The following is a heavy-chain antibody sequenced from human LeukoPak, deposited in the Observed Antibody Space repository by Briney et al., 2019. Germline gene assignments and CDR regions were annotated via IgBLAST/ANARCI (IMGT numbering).Heavy chain of an antibody. CDR1: GGSFSGYY. D-gene: IGHD2-2*01. J-gene: IGHJ4*02. V-gene: IGHV4-34*01. CDR2: INHSGST. Sequence: TSETLSLTCAVYGGSFSGYYWSWIRQPPGKGLEWIGEINHSGSTNYNPSLKSRVTISVDTSKNQFSLKLSSVTAADTAVYYCANGYCSSTSCYGVGYWGQGTLVTVSS. CDR3: ANGYCSSTSCYGVGY.